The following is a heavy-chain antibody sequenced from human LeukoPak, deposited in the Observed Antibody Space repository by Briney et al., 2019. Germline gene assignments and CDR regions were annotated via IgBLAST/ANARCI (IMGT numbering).Heavy chain of an antibody. CDR3: ARLEVGYYGSGGYLWFDP. V-gene: IGHV3-30*04. CDR2: ISYDGSNK. D-gene: IGHD3-10*01. J-gene: IGHJ5*02. CDR1: GFTFSSYA. Sequence: GGSLRLSCAASGFTFSSYAMHWVRQAPGKGLEWVAVISYDGSNKYYADSVKGRFTISRDNSKNTLYLQMNSLRAEDTAVYYCARLEVGYYGSGGYLWFDPWGQGTLVTVSS.